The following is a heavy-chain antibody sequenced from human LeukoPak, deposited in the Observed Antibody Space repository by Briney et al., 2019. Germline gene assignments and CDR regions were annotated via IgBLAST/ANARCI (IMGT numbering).Heavy chain of an antibody. D-gene: IGHD1-26*01. CDR1: GYTFTSYY. J-gene: IGHJ4*02. CDR3: ARWGLLRTCDY. Sequence: ASVKVSCKASGYTFTSYYMHWVRQAPGQGLEWMGIINPSGGSTSYAQKFQGRVTMTRDMSTSTVYMELSSLRSEDTAVYYCARWGLLRTCDYWGQGTLVTVSS. CDR2: INPSGGST. V-gene: IGHV1-46*01.